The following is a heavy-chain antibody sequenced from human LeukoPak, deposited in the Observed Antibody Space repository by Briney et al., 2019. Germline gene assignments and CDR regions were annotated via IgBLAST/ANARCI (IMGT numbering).Heavy chain of an antibody. J-gene: IGHJ4*02. CDR3: AKGHDYGDLDYFDY. D-gene: IGHD4-17*01. CDR1: GFTFSSYG. CDR2: ISYDGSNK. V-gene: IGHV3-30*18. Sequence: PGGSLRLSCAASGFTFSSYGMHWVRQAPGKGLEWVAVISYDGSNKYYADSVKGRFTISRDNSKNTLYLQMNSLRAEDTAVYYCAKGHDYGDLDYFDYWGQGTLVTVSS.